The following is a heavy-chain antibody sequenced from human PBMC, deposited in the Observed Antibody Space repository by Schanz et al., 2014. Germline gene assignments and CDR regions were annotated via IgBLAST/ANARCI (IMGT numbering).Heavy chain of an antibody. CDR3: ARDSGSSSWYPSDY. CDR1: GFTFSRYG. V-gene: IGHV3-33*01. Sequence: QVQLVESGGGVVQPGRSLRLSCAASGFTFSRYGMHWVRQAPGQGLEWVAATRYDGNNKYYVDSVKGRFTISRDNSKSTLYLQVNSLRAEDTALYYCARDSGSSSWYPSDYWGQGTLVTVSS. D-gene: IGHD6-13*01. J-gene: IGHJ4*02. CDR2: TRYDGNNK.